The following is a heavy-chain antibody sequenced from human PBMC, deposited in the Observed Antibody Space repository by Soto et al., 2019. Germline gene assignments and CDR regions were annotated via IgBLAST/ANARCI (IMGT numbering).Heavy chain of an antibody. Sequence: GGSLRLSCAASGFTFSSYAMHWVRQAPGKGLEWVAVISYDGSNKYYADSVKGRFTISRDNSKNTLYLQMNSLRAEDTAVYYCARDSSSWNYFDYWGQGTLVTVSS. CDR1: GFTFSSYA. V-gene: IGHV3-30-3*01. CDR3: ARDSSSWNYFDY. J-gene: IGHJ4*02. D-gene: IGHD6-13*01. CDR2: ISYDGSNK.